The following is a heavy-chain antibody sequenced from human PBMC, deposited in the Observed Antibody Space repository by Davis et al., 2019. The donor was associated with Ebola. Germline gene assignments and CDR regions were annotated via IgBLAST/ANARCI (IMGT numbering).Heavy chain of an antibody. D-gene: IGHD3-10*01. CDR2: VSNDERTT. CDR3: ARGTHYSIDY. CDR1: GFSFSGYW. Sequence: PGGSLRLSCATAGFSFSGYWMHWVRQVPGRGLVWISRVSNDERTTNYADSVRGRFTISRDNAKKTSYLQMNDLRVEDTALYYCARGTHYSIDYWGQGTLVTVSS. V-gene: IGHV3-74*01. J-gene: IGHJ4*02.